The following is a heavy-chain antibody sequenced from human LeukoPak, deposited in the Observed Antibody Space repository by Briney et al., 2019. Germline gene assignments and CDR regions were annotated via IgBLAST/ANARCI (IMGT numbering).Heavy chain of an antibody. V-gene: IGHV3-30*04. CDR3: AREGEWLLLGYYFDY. CDR1: GFTFSSYA. J-gene: IGHJ4*02. CDR2: ISYDGSNK. D-gene: IGHD3-22*01. Sequence: GGSLRLSCAASGFTFSSYAMHWVRQAPGKGLEWVAVISYDGSNKYYADSVKGRFTISRDNSKNTLYLQMNSLRAEDTAVYYCAREGEWLLLGYYFDYWGQGTLVTVS.